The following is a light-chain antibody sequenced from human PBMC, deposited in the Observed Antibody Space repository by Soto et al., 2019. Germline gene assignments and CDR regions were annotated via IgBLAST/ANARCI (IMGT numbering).Light chain of an antibody. CDR1: QTISRY. V-gene: IGKV1-39*01. Sequence: DIQMTQSPSSLSASVGDSVTITCRASQTISRYLNWFQQKPGKASKLLIYVASSVQSGVPSRFSVSGSGTEFTLTISRLQPEDFATYYCQQTYNIPPTFGQGTKVDI. J-gene: IGKJ1*01. CDR2: VAS. CDR3: QQTYNIPPT.